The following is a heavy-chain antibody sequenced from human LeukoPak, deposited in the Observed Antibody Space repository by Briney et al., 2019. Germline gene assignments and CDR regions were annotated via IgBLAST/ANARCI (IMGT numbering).Heavy chain of an antibody. CDR1: GYTFTGYY. J-gene: IGHJ4*02. CDR3: ARGFFGSWYFDY. Sequence: ASVKVSCKASGYTFTGYYMHWVRQAPGQGLEWMGRINPNSSGTNYAQKFQGRVTMTRDTSISTAYMELSRLRSDDTAVYYCARGFFGSWYFDYWGQGTLVTVSS. D-gene: IGHD6-13*01. CDR2: INPNSSGT. V-gene: IGHV1-2*06.